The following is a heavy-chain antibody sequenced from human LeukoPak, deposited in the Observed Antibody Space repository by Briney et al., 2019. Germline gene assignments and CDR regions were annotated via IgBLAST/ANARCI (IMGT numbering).Heavy chain of an antibody. V-gene: IGHV3-23*01. J-gene: IGHJ4*02. CDR1: GFNFSTYT. CDR2: IGNNGGGI. D-gene: IGHD7-27*01. Sequence: PGGSLRLSCAASGFNFSTYTMYWVRHPPGKRLEWVSIIGNNGGGIHYADSVRGRFTISRDNSKNALYLQMNSLRVEDTAVYYCAIDPNWGTHSWGQGVLVTVSS. CDR3: AIDPNWGTHS.